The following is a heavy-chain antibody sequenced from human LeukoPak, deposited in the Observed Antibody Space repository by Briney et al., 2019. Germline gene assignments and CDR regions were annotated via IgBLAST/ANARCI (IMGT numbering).Heavy chain of an antibody. D-gene: IGHD6-13*01. CDR2: IYYSGST. CDR1: GGSISSGGYY. V-gene: IGHV4-31*03. J-gene: IGHJ6*02. CDR3: ARGLKQQLRDYYYYYGMDV. Sequence: SETLSLTCTVSGGSISSGGYYWSWIRQHPGKGLEWIGYIYYSGSTYYNPSLKSRVTISVDTSKNQFSLKLSSVTAADTAVYYCARGLKQQLRDYYYYYGMDVWGQGTAVTVSS.